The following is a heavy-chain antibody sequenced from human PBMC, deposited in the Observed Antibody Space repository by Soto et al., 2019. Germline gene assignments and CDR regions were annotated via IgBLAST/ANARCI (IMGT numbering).Heavy chain of an antibody. CDR1: GGSISSYY. D-gene: IGHD2-21*02. J-gene: IGHJ3*02. CDR3: ARVAPHVAVTSSDAFDI. CDR2: IYYSGST. Sequence: QVQLQESGPGLVKPSETLSLTCTVSGGSISSYYWSWIRQPPGKGLEWIGYIYYSGSTNYHPSLKSRVTISVDTSKNQFSLKLGSVTAADTAVYYCARVAPHVAVTSSDAFDIWGQGKMVTVSS. V-gene: IGHV4-59*01.